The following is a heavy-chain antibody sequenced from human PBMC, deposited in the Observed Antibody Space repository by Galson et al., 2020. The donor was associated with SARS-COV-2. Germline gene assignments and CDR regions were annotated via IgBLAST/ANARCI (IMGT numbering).Heavy chain of an antibody. CDR2: IWYDGSNK. V-gene: IGHV3-33*06. CDR1: GFTFSSYG. D-gene: IGHD6-6*01. J-gene: IGHJ5*02. CDR3: AKEGRNEYSSSRNWFDP. Sequence: GGSLRLSCAASGFTFSSYGMHWVRQAPGKGLEWVAVIWYDGSNKYYADSVKGRFTISRDNSKNTLYLQMNSLRAEDTAVYYCAKEGRNEYSSSRNWFDPWGQGTLVTVSS.